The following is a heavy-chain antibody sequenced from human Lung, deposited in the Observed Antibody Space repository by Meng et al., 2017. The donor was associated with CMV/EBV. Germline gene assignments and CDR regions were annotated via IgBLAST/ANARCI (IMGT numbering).Heavy chain of an antibody. V-gene: IGHV3-48*03. D-gene: IGHD3-10*01. CDR2: ISSSGSTI. Sequence: GGSXRLXXPASGFTSGSYEMNWVRQTPGKGLEWVSYISSSGSTIYYADSVKGRFTISRDNAKNSLYLQMNSLRAEDTAVYYCARVPRSRYYYYGMDVWGQGTTVXVSS. CDR3: ARVPRSRYYYYGMDV. J-gene: IGHJ6*02. CDR1: GFTSGSYE.